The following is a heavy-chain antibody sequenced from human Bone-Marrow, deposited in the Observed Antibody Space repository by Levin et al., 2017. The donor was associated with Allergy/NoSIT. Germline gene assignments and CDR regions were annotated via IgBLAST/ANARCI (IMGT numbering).Heavy chain of an antibody. Sequence: PGGSLRLSCGASGFSFVSYEMNWVRQAPGKGLEWLAFISTSGSTIYYAASVRGRFTISRDNTKNSLYLLMNTLRVEDTAVYYCAKEVGYSYGRGYYAMDVWGQGTTVTVS. J-gene: IGHJ6*02. CDR2: ISTSGSTI. CDR1: GFSFVSYE. V-gene: IGHV3-48*03. D-gene: IGHD5-18*01. CDR3: AKEVGYSYGRGYYAMDV.